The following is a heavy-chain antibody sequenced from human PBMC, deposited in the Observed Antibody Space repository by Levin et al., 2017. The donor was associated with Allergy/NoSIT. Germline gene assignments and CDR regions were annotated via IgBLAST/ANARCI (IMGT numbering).Heavy chain of an antibody. Sequence: RGESLKISCQTSGYSFTNYWINWMRQMPGEGLEWMGRIDPSDSYSNYNPSFQGHVTISVDKSISTVYLQVSGLKASDTAIYYCARQLDIAVAGADYWGQGTLVTVSS. D-gene: IGHD6-19*01. CDR1: GYSFTNYW. J-gene: IGHJ4*02. CDR3: ARQLDIAVAGADY. CDR2: IDPSDSYS. V-gene: IGHV5-10-1*01.